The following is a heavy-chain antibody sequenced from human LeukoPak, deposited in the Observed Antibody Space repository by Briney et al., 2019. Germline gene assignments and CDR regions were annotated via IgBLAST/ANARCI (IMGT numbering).Heavy chain of an antibody. CDR3: ARGEDSSGYYYY. CDR2: ISSSSSYI. Sequence: GGSLRLSCAASGFTFSSYSMNWVRQAPGKGLEWVSSISSSSSYIYYADSVKGRFTISRDNAKNSLYLQMNSLRAEDTAVYYCARGEDSSGYYYYWGQGTLVTVSS. D-gene: IGHD3-22*01. V-gene: IGHV3-21*01. J-gene: IGHJ4*02. CDR1: GFTFSSYS.